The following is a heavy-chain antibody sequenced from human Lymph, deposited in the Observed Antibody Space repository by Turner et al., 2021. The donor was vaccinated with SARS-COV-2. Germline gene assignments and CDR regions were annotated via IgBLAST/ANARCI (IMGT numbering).Heavy chain of an antibody. D-gene: IGHD2-8*01. J-gene: IGHJ1*01. CDR1: GLTFSNYG. CDR2: IWYDGSNK. CDR3: ARDLPLYGTNSDEYFQH. V-gene: IGHV3-33*01. Sequence: QVQLVESGGGVVQPGRSLRLSCAASGLTFSNYGMHWVRQAPGKGLEWVAVIWYDGSNKYYADSVKGRFTISRDNSKNTLYLQMNSLRAEDTAVYYCARDLPLYGTNSDEYFQHWGQGTLVTVSS.